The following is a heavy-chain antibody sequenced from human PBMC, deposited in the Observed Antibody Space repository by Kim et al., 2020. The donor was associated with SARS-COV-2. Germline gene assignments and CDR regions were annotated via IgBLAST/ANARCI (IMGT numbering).Heavy chain of an antibody. D-gene: IGHD6-13*01. Sequence: YAVSVKSRITINPDTSKNQFSLQLNSVTPEDTAVFYCAREPGIAAAGTDYWGQGTLVTVSS. V-gene: IGHV6-1*01. J-gene: IGHJ4*02. CDR3: AREPGIAAAGTDY.